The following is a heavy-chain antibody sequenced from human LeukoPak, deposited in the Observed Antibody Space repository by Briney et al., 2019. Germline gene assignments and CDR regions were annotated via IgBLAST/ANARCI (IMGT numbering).Heavy chain of an antibody. D-gene: IGHD3-9*01. CDR3: ARDADYDTLTGYSGFDY. Sequence: SETLSLTCTVSGGSLSSGSYYWVWIRQPPGKGLEWIGSVYYGGSTHYNPSLKSRVTISMDTSKNQFSLRLSSVTAADTAVYYCARDADYDTLTGYSGFDYWGQGTLVPVSS. V-gene: IGHV4-39*07. CDR2: VYYGGST. CDR1: GGSLSSGSYY. J-gene: IGHJ4*02.